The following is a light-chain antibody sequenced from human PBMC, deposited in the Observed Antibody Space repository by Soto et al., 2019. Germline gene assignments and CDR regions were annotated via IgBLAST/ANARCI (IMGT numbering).Light chain of an antibody. Sequence: QSVLTQPPSASGTPGQRITISCSGSDSNIGSFTVHWYQQVPGTAPKPLIHTTYQRPSGVPDRFSGSKSGTSGSLAISGLQPEDEADYYCASWDDSLSGFVFGTGPSSPS. J-gene: IGLJ1*01. V-gene: IGLV1-44*01. CDR1: DSNIGSFT. CDR2: TTY. CDR3: ASWDDSLSGFV.